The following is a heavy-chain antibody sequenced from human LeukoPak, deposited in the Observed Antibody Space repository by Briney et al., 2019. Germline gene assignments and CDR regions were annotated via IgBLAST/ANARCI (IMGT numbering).Heavy chain of an antibody. V-gene: IGHV3-74*01. D-gene: IGHD3-9*01. CDR2: IKGDGSHT. CDR3: VRDWDHFDFDS. Sequence: GGSLRLSCAASGFSFSAYWMHWVRQAPGKGLVWVSRIKGDGSHTIYADSVKGRFTISRDNAKNTLYLQMKNLRAEDTAVYYCVRDWDHFDFDSWGQGTLVTVSS. J-gene: IGHJ5*01. CDR1: GFSFSAYW.